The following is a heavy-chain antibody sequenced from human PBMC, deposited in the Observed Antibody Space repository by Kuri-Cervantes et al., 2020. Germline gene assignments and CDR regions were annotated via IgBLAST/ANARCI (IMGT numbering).Heavy chain of an antibody. CDR3: ARDYYGPDY. J-gene: IGHJ4*02. CDR1: GFSFSTDW. CDR2: MNSDGRTI. Sequence: GESLKISCAASGFSFSTDWMHWVRQTPGKGLVWLARMNSDGRTINYADSVRGRFTISRDNSKNTLYLQMNSLRAEDTAVYYCARDYYGPDYWGQGTLVTVSS. V-gene: IGHV3-74*01. D-gene: IGHD3-10*01.